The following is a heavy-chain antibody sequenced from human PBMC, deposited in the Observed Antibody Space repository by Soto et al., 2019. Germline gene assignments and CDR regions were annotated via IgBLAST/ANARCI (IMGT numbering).Heavy chain of an antibody. D-gene: IGHD5-18*01. J-gene: IGHJ4*02. V-gene: IGHV3-33*01. CDR3: ASGRGHSYGSFDY. Sequence: GGSLRLSCATSGFTFSSYGMHWVRQAPGKGLEWVAVIWYDGSTQYYADSVKGRFTISRDNSKNTLYLQMNSLRAEDTAVYYCASGRGHSYGSFDYWGQGTLVTVSS. CDR1: GFTFSSYG. CDR2: IWYDGSTQ.